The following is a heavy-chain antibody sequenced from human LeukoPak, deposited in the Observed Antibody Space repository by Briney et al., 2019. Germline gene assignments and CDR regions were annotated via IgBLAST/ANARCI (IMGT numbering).Heavy chain of an antibody. CDR2: ISGSGSGGST. D-gene: IGHD5-24*01. Sequence: GGSLRLSCAASGFTFSSSAMSWVRQAPGKGLEWVSSISGSGSGGSTYYADSVKGRFTISRDNSKNTLYLKMNSLRAEDTAVYYCAKSGYNRFDYWGQGTLVTVSS. J-gene: IGHJ4*02. CDR1: GFTFSSSA. CDR3: AKSGYNRFDY. V-gene: IGHV3-23*01.